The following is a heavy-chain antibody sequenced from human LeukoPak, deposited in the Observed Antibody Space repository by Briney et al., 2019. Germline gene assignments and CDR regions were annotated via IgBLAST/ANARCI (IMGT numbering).Heavy chain of an antibody. CDR2: ISGSGGNT. CDR3: AKRPGTFDAFDV. J-gene: IGHJ3*01. V-gene: IGHV3-23*01. Sequence: GGSLRLSCAASGFTFSRYSMNWVRQAPGKGLEWVSAISGSGGNTYYADSVKGRFTISRDNSKNTLYLQMDSLGAEDTAVYYCAKRPGTFDAFDVWGQGTMVTVSS. D-gene: IGHD1-14*01. CDR1: GFTFSRYS.